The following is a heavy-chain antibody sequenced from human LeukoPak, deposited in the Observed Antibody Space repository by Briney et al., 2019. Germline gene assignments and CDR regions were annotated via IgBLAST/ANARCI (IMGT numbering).Heavy chain of an antibody. D-gene: IGHD2-2*01. Sequence: ASVKVSCKASGYTFTGYYMHWVRQARGQGLEWMGWINPNSGGTNYAQKFQGRVTMTRDTSISTAYMELSRLRSDDTAVYYCARVRVVVPAALGAFDIWGQGTMVTVSS. CDR2: INPNSGGT. CDR3: ARVRVVVPAALGAFDI. V-gene: IGHV1-2*02. CDR1: GYTFTGYY. J-gene: IGHJ3*02.